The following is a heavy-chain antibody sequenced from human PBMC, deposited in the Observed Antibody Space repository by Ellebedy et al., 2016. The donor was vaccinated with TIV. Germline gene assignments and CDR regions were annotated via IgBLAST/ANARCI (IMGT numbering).Heavy chain of an antibody. CDR1: GFNFGDYS. V-gene: IGHV3-48*02. CDR2: INAGGERI. J-gene: IGHJ5*02. D-gene: IGHD6-13*01. CDR3: ASRAASWYSDNNWFDP. Sequence: PGGSLRLSCAGSGFNFGDYSMNWVRQAPGKGLEWISYINAGGERIDYADSVKGRFTISRDNARNILYLHMNSLRDEDTAVYYCASRAASWYSDNNWFDPWGQGSPVTVSS.